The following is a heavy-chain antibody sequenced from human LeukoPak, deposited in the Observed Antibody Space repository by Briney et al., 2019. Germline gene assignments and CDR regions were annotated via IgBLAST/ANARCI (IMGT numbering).Heavy chain of an antibody. J-gene: IGHJ4*02. CDR1: GFTLSSYA. V-gene: IGHV3-23*01. CDR2: ISGSGGST. Sequence: GGSLRLSCAGSGFTLSSYAMSWVRQAPGKGLEWVSAISGSGGSTYYADSVKGRFTISRDNSKNTLYLQMNSLRAEDTAVYYCATGGYSSSWPFDYWGQGTLVTVSS. CDR3: ATGGYSSSWPFDY. D-gene: IGHD6-13*01.